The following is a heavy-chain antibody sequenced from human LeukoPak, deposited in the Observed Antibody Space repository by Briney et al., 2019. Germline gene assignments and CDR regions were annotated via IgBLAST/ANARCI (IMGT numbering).Heavy chain of an antibody. CDR2: ISGSGGST. CDR3: ARGFEGLGGYYYPQDY. D-gene: IGHD3-22*01. V-gene: IGHV3-23*01. J-gene: IGHJ4*02. CDR1: GFTFSSYG. Sequence: GGSLRLSCAASGFTFSSYGMSWVRQAPGKGLEWVSAISGSGGSTYYADSVKGRFTISRDNAKNSLYLQMNSLRAEDTALYHCARGFEGLGGYYYPQDYWGQGTLVTVSS.